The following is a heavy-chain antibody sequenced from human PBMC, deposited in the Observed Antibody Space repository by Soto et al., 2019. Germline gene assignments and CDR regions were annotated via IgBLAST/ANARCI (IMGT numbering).Heavy chain of an antibody. V-gene: IGHV3-23*01. CDR1: GFTFSNYA. D-gene: IGHD5-12*01. Sequence: EVQLLESGGGLVQPGGSLRLSCVVSGFTFSNYAMSWVRKTPGKGLEWVSGITSDGSTIWYADFVEGRFTISRDNSKNTVYLQLNSPRGEDAAVYFCEKCGSSGWPGGEDFWGQGTMVTVSS. CDR3: EKCGSSGWPGGEDF. J-gene: IGHJ4*01. CDR2: ITSDGSTI.